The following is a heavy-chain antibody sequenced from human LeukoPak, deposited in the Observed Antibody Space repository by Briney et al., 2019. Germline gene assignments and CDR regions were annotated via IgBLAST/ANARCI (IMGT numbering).Heavy chain of an antibody. Sequence: SVKVSCKASGGTFSSYAISWVRQAPGQGLEWMGGIIPIFGTTNYAQKFLGRVTVTADESTSTAYMDLSSLRSEDTAVYYCASPRLMGIAAAGGSFDQWGQGTLVTVSS. V-gene: IGHV1-69*13. CDR1: GGTFSSYA. J-gene: IGHJ4*02. D-gene: IGHD6-13*01. CDR2: IIPIFGTT. CDR3: ASPRLMGIAAAGGSFDQ.